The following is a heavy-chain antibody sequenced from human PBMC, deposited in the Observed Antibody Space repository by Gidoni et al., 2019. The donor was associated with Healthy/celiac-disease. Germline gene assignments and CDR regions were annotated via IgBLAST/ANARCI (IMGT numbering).Heavy chain of an antibody. J-gene: IGHJ4*02. CDR2: IYYSGST. Sequence: QLHLQGSGPGLVKPPETLSLTCTVSGGSFSSGRYYGGWIRQPPGKGLEWIGSIYYSGSTYYNPSLKSRVTISVDTSKNQFSLKLSSVTAADTAVYYCARLHIVVVPAAQAPDYWGQGTLVTVSS. CDR3: ARLHIVVVPAAQAPDY. V-gene: IGHV4-39*01. D-gene: IGHD2-2*01. CDR1: GGSFSSGRYY.